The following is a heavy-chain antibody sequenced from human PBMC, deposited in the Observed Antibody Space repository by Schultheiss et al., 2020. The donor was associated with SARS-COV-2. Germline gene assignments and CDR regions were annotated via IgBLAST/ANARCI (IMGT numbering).Heavy chain of an antibody. J-gene: IGHJ4*02. D-gene: IGHD6-6*01. Sequence: GSLRLSCAVSGGSFSGYYWNWLRQPPGKGLEWIGEINHSGSTNYNPSLKSRLSISVDTSKNQFSLKVSSVTAADTAVYYCARGGAARQPPPVWGQGTLVTVSS. CDR2: INHSGST. CDR3: ARGGAARQPPPV. V-gene: IGHV4-34*01. CDR1: GGSFSGYY.